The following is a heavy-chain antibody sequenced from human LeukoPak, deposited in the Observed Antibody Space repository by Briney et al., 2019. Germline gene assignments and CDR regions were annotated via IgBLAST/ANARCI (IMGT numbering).Heavy chain of an antibody. CDR1: GGSFSGYW. D-gene: IGHD3-10*01. J-gene: IGHJ6*03. CDR3: AREGSGPYYYGSGTVWRYYYYYMDV. Sequence: SETLSLTCAVYGGSFSGYWWSWIRQPPGKGLEWIGEINHSGSTNYNPSLKSRVTISVDTSKNQFSLKLSSVTAADTAVYYCAREGSGPYYYGSGTVWRYYYYYMDVWGKGTTVTIPS. CDR2: INHSGST. V-gene: IGHV4-34*01.